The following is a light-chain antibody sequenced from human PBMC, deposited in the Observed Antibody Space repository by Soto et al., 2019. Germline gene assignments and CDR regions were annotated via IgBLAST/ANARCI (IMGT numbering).Light chain of an antibody. CDR3: QQYGSSPPFT. CDR2: GAS. Sequence: EIVLTQSPGTLSLSPGERATLSCRASQSVSSSYLAWYQQKPGQAPRLLIYGASSRATGIPDRFSGSGSGTDVPITISRLEPEDFAVYYCQQYGSSPPFTFGPGTKVDIK. J-gene: IGKJ3*01. CDR1: QSVSSSY. V-gene: IGKV3-20*01.